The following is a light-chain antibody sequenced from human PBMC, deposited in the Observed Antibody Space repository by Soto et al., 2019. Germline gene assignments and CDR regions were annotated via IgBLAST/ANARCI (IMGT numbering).Light chain of an antibody. V-gene: IGKV1-39*01. J-gene: IGKJ2*01. CDR1: HGILSY. CDR3: QQSYSTPYT. CDR2: DAS. Sequence: DSPMTQSPSSLSASVGDRVTITCRASHGILSYLNWYQQKPGKAPKLLISDASSLQSGVPSRFSGRGSATDFTLTISSLQPEDVATYCCQQSYSTPYTLGQGTKLDI.